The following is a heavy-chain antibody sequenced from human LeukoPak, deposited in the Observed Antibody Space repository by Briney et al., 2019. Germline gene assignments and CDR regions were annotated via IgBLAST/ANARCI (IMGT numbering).Heavy chain of an antibody. CDR1: GGSIKNYY. V-gene: IGHV4-59*01. D-gene: IGHD4-23*01. CDR3: ARHRSDTGGKKGVNWFDR. CDR2: IYFGGTT. J-gene: IGHJ5*02. Sequence: SETLSLTCSVSGGSIKNYYWSWIRQPPGKGLEWLGNIYFGGTTDYNSSLKSRLTISVDTFKNQLSLNLQSVTAADTATYYCARHRSDTGGKKGVNWFDRWGQGTLVTVSS.